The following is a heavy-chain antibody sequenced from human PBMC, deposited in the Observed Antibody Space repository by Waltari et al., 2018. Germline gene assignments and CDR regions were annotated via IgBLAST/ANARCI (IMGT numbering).Heavy chain of an antibody. V-gene: IGHV1-18*01. CDR2: ISPYNGNT. CDR3: AREGSSGWFFY. D-gene: IGHD6-19*01. Sequence: QVQLVQSGAEVKKPGASVKVSCKASGYTFTNYGLNWVRQAPGQGLEWMAWISPYNGNTKCAQEFQGRVTLTTDTSTSTVYMELRNLRSDDTALYYCAREGSSGWFFYWGQGTLVTVSS. CDR1: GYTFTNYG. J-gene: IGHJ4*02.